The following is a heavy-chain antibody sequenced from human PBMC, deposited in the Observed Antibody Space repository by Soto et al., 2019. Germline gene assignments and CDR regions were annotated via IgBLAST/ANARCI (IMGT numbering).Heavy chain of an antibody. CDR2: IIPMFGTA. CDR1: GGTFNSYA. Sequence: ASVKVSCKASGGTFNSYAISWVRQAPGQGLEWMGGIIPMFGTANYAQKFKGRVTITADESTSTGYMELSSLRSEDTAVYYCARGWSYDILKAYSYWGQGTLVTVSS. J-gene: IGHJ4*02. V-gene: IGHV1-69*13. D-gene: IGHD3-9*01. CDR3: ARGWSYDILKAYSY.